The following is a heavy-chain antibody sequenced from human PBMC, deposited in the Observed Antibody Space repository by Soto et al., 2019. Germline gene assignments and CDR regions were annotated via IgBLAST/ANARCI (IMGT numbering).Heavy chain of an antibody. CDR1: GGAISGYD. CDR3: ARSGSSWRGTKYCYYGMDV. V-gene: IGHV4-59*01. Sequence: PAETLSLTFTVSGGAISGYDWSWIRQRPGKGREWMGYIYYSGSTNSNPSLKSRVTISVDTSKNQSSLKLSSVTAADTAVYYCARSGSSWRGTKYCYYGMDVWGQGTPVTVSS. CDR2: IYYSGST. J-gene: IGHJ6*02. D-gene: IGHD6-13*01.